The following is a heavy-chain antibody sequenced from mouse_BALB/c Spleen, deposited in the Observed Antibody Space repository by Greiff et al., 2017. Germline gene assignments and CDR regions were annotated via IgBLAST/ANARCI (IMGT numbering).Heavy chain of an antibody. D-gene: IGHD2-14*01. Sequence: EVKLMESGPGLVKPSQSLSLTCSVTGYSITSGYYWNWIRQFPGNKLEWMGYISYDGSNNYNPSLKNRISITRDTSKNQFFLKLNSVTTEDTATYYCAKNRYPWAMDYWGQGTSVTVSS. CDR1: GYSITSGYY. J-gene: IGHJ4*01. CDR2: ISYDGSN. CDR3: AKNRYPWAMDY. V-gene: IGHV3-6*02.